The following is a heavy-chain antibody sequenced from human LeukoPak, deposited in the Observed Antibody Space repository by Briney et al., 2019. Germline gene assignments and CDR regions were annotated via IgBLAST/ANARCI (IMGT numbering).Heavy chain of an antibody. D-gene: IGHD6-19*01. CDR1: GYTFTSFG. CDR2: ITTYNGNT. Sequence: VASVKVSCKASGYTFTSFGISWVRQAPGQGLEWMGWITTYNGNTKYAQKVQGRVTMTTDTSTSTAYMELRSLRSDDTAVYYCARAVGSGWSSYFDYWGQGTLVAVSS. V-gene: IGHV1-18*01. J-gene: IGHJ4*02. CDR3: ARAVGSGWSSYFDY.